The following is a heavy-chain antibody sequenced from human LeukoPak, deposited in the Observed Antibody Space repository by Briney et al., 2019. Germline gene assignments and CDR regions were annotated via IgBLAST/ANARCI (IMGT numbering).Heavy chain of an antibody. J-gene: IGHJ4*02. V-gene: IGHV3-7*01. CDR1: GFTFSSYE. D-gene: IGHD6-19*01. Sequence: GGSLRLSCAASGFTFSSYEMNWVRQAPGKGLEWVANIKQDGSEKYYVDSVKGRFTISRDNAKNSLYPQMNSLRAEDTAVYYCARDQGSGLLYYFDYWGQGTLVTVSS. CDR2: IKQDGSEK. CDR3: ARDQGSGLLYYFDY.